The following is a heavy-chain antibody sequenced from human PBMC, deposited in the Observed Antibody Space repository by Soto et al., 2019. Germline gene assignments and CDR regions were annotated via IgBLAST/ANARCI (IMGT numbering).Heavy chain of an antibody. CDR1: GDSITSSGYY. Sequence: QLQLQESGPGLVKPSETLSLTCSVSGDSITSSGYYWGWIRQAPGKGLEWIGSMSYGGSTYYNPSLKSLVTIYVDTAKNQISLQLTSVTAADTADYYCARRRGGAYGQEFDYWGQGTLVTVSS. D-gene: IGHD2-15*01. V-gene: IGHV4-39*01. CDR3: ARRRGGAYGQEFDY. CDR2: MSYGGST. J-gene: IGHJ4*02.